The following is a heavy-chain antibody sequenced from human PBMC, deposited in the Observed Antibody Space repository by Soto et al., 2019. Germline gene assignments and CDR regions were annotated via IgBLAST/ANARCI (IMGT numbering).Heavy chain of an antibody. CDR1: GFTFSDYY. J-gene: IGHJ3*02. Sequence: QVQLVESGGGLVKPGGSLRLSCAASGFTFSDYYMSWIRQAPGKGLEWVSYISSSSSYTNYADSVKGRFTISRDNAKNSLYLQMNSLRAEDTAVYYCARKAWYSSGRNDAFAIGCQGTMVTVSS. D-gene: IGHD6-19*01. CDR3: ARKAWYSSGRNDAFAI. V-gene: IGHV3-11*06. CDR2: ISSSSSYT.